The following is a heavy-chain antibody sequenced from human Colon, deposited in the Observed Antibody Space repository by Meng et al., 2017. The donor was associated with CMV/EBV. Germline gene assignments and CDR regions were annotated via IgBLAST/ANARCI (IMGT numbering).Heavy chain of an antibody. V-gene: IGHV3-33*06. Sequence: GESLKISCAASGSTFSSYGMHWVRQAPGKGLEWVAVIWYDGSNKYYADSVKGRFTISRDNSKNTLYLQMNSLRAEDTAVYYCAKVKWQKTIVGATPLDYWGQGTLVTVSS. CDR1: GSTFSSYG. CDR3: AKVKWQKTIVGATPLDY. D-gene: IGHD1-26*01. J-gene: IGHJ4*02. CDR2: IWYDGSNK.